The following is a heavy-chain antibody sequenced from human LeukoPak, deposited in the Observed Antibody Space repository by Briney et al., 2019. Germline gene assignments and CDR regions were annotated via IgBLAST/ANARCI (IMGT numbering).Heavy chain of an antibody. Sequence: GGSLRLSCAASGFTFSSYWMSWVRQAPGKGLEWVANIKQDGSEKYYVDSVKGRFTISRDNAKNSLYLQMNSLRAEDTAVYYCAKGYRNHLLILLDSWGQGTLVTVSS. D-gene: IGHD3-16*01. CDR3: AKGYRNHLLILLDS. J-gene: IGHJ5*01. CDR2: IKQDGSEK. V-gene: IGHV3-7*01. CDR1: GFTFSSYW.